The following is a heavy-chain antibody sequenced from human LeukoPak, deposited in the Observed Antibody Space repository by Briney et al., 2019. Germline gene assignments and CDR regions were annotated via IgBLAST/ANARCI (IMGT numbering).Heavy chain of an antibody. CDR3: ARDGYSSGQGDY. D-gene: IGHD6-19*01. J-gene: IGHJ4*02. Sequence: PGGSLRLSCAASGFTFSDYYMSWIRQAPGKGLEWVSYISKSGDTTVYADSVKGRFSISRDNTKNSLYLQMNSLRAEDTAVYYCARDGYSSGQGDYWGQGTLVTVSS. V-gene: IGHV3-11*01. CDR2: ISKSGDTT. CDR1: GFTFSDYY.